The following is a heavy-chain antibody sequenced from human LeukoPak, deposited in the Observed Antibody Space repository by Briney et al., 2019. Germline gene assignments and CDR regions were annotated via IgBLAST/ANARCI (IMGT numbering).Heavy chain of an antibody. D-gene: IGHD6-13*01. CDR2: ISSSSTTE. CDR1: GFTFSTYG. J-gene: IGHJ4*02. V-gene: IGHV3-48*01. Sequence: GGSLRLSCAASGFTFSTYGMNWVRQAPGKGLEWVSYISSSSTTEFYADSVKGRFTISRDNAKDSLYLQMNSLRAEDTAVYYCARETIPADRGEYWGQGTLVTVSS. CDR3: ARETIPADRGEY.